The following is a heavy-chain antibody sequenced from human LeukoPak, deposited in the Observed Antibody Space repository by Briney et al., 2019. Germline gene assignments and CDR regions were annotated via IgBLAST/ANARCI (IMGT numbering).Heavy chain of an antibody. D-gene: IGHD3-10*01. CDR1: GDSISTGGFY. CDR2: MHNRGSS. V-gene: IGHV4-31*03. CDR3: ARFLFRGVGGYYFDY. Sequence: PSGTLSLTCTVSGDSISTGGFYWTWLRQHPGKGLEWIAYMHNRGSSYYNPSLQSRVAISIDASRNQFSLTLSSVTAADTAVFYCARFLFRGVGGYYFDYWGQGTLVTVSS. J-gene: IGHJ4*02.